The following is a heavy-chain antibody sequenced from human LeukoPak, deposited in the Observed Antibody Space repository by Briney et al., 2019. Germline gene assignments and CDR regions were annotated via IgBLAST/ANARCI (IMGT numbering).Heavy chain of an antibody. CDR2: IKPDGSEK. CDR1: GFTFSSHH. D-gene: IGHD2-2*01. Sequence: PGGSLRLSCVASGFTFSSHHMNWVRQTPGKGLESVATIKPDGSEKYYVDSVKGRFTISRDNAKRSLYLQMNSLRAEDTGVYFCARMSSYCDYWGQGTLVTVSS. CDR3: ARMSSYCDY. V-gene: IGHV3-7*01. J-gene: IGHJ4*02.